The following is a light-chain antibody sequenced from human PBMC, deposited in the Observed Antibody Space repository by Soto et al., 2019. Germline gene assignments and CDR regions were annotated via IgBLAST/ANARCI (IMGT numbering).Light chain of an antibody. Sequence: QSALTQPASVSGSPGQSITISCTGTNTDVGAYNYVSWYQHHPGKAPKLIIYDVTNRPSGVSTRFSGSKSGNTASLTISGLQAEDEADYYCISYKSSATLVFGGGTKVTVL. CDR3: ISYKSSATLV. J-gene: IGLJ2*01. CDR1: NTDVGAYNY. V-gene: IGLV2-14*01. CDR2: DVT.